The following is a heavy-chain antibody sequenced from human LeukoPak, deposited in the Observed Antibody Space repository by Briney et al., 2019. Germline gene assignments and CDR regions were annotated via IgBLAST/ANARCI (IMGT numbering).Heavy chain of an antibody. CDR1: GFTFSSYA. J-gene: IGHJ4*02. CDR3: AKASGQLGRGYFDY. CDR2: ISGSGGST. Sequence: TGGPLRLSCAASGFTFSSYAMSWVRQAPGKGLEWVSAISGSGGSTYYADSVKGRFTISRDNSKDMLYLQMNSLRAEDTAVYYCAKASGQLGRGYFDYWGQGTLVTVSS. V-gene: IGHV3-23*01. D-gene: IGHD6-19*01.